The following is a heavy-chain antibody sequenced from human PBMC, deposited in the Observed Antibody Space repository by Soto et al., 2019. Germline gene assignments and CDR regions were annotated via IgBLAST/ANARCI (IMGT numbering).Heavy chain of an antibody. CDR2: FDPEDGET. D-gene: IGHD3-10*01. J-gene: IGHJ6*02. Sequence: ASVKVSCKVSGYTLTELFMHWVRQAPGKGLEWRGGFDPEDGETIDAQKFEGRVTMTVDTSTDTAYMELSRLMSEDRAVYYCATDHTGFGELLFHYGMDVWGQGTTVTVSS. V-gene: IGHV1-24*01. CDR3: ATDHTGFGELLFHYGMDV. CDR1: GYTLTELF.